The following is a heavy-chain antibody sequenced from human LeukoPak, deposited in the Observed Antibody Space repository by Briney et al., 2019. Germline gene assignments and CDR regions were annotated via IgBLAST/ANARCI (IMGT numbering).Heavy chain of an antibody. Sequence: KSSETLSLTCTVSGASISSYYWSWIRQPPGKGLEWIGYISYSGNTNYNPSLKSRVTISVDTSKSQFSLKLSSVTAADTAVYYCARDSRSSNYPYYYYYYMDVWGKGTTVTVSS. D-gene: IGHD4-11*01. J-gene: IGHJ6*03. CDR2: ISYSGNT. CDR3: ARDSRSSNYPYYYYYYMDV. V-gene: IGHV4-59*12. CDR1: GASISSYY.